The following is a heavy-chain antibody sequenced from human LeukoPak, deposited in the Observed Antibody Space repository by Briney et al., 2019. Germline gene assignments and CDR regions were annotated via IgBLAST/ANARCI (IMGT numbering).Heavy chain of an antibody. Sequence: ASVKVSCKASGYTFTSYGISWVRQAPGQGLEWMGWISAYNGNTNYAQKLQGRVTMTTDTSTSTAYMELRSLRSEDTAVYYCARDDVRSLYYYYGMDVWGQGTTVAVSS. CDR3: ARDDVRSLYYYYGMDV. V-gene: IGHV1-18*01. CDR1: GYTFTSYG. CDR2: ISAYNGNT. J-gene: IGHJ6*02.